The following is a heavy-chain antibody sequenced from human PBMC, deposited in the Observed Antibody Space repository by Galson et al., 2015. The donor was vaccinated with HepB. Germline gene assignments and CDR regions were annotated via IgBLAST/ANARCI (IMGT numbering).Heavy chain of an antibody. Sequence: PALVKPTQTLTLTCTFSGFSLSTSGMCVSWIRQPPGKALEWLARIDWDDDTYYSTSLKTRLTISKDTSKNQVVLTMTNMDPVDTATYYCARIRAVAGIIDNYYYGLDVWGQGTTVTVSS. CDR3: ARIRAVAGIIDNYYYGLDV. J-gene: IGHJ6*02. CDR2: IDWDDDT. CDR1: GFSLSTSGMC. D-gene: IGHD6-19*01. V-gene: IGHV2-70*11.